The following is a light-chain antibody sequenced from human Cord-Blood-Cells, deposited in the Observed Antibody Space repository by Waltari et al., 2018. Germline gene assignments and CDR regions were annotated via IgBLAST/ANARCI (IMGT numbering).Light chain of an antibody. V-gene: IGKV3-20*01. J-gene: IGKJ3*01. CDR1: QSVSSRY. Sequence: EIVFPQSPGTLSLSPGERATLSCRASQSVSSRYLALYQQKPGQAPRLLIYGASSRATCIPDRFSGSGSGTDFTLTISRLEPEDFAVYYCQQYGSSPPITFGPGTKVDIK. CDR2: GAS. CDR3: QQYGSSPPIT.